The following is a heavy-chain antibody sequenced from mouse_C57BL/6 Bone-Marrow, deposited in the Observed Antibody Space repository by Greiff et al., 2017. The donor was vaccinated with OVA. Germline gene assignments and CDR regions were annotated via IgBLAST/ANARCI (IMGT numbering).Heavy chain of an antibody. CDR1: GFNIKDYY. CDR2: IDPEDGET. Sequence: VQLQQSGAELVKPGASVKLSCTASGFNIKDYYMHWVKPRTEQGLEWIGRIDPEDGETKYAPKFQGKGTITTDTPSNTAYLQLSSLTSEDTAVYYCAELTTAQATPGLFAYWGQGTLVTVSA. V-gene: IGHV14-2*01. J-gene: IGHJ3*01. D-gene: IGHD3-2*02. CDR3: AELTTAQATPGLFAY.